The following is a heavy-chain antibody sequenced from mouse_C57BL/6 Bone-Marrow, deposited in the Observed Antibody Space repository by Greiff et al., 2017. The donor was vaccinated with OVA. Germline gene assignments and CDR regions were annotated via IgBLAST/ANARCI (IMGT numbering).Heavy chain of an antibody. D-gene: IGHD2-5*01. CDR2: IYPRSGNT. J-gene: IGHJ1*03. V-gene: IGHV1-81*01. Sequence: QVQLKESGAELARPGASVKLSCKASGYTFTSYGISWVKQRPGQGLEWIGEIYPRSGNTYYNEKFKGKATLTADKSSSTAYMELRSLTSEDSAVYFCARIYSNYWYFDVWGTGTTVTVSS. CDR1: GYTFTSYG. CDR3: ARIYSNYWYFDV.